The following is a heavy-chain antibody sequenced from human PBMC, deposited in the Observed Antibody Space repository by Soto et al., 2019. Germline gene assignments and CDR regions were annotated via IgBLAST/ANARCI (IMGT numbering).Heavy chain of an antibody. CDR2: IIPIFGTA. CDR1: GGTFSSYA. J-gene: IGHJ6*02. V-gene: IGHV1-69*01. CDR3: ARKGRGGYDSLTGPTGMDF. Sequence: QVQLVQSGAEVKKPGSSVKVSCKASGGTFSSYAISWVRQAPGQGLEWMGGIIPIFGTANYAQKFQGRVTITADESTSTAYIELRSLRSEDTAVYYGARKGRGGYDSLTGPTGMDFWGQGTTVTVSS. D-gene: IGHD3-9*01.